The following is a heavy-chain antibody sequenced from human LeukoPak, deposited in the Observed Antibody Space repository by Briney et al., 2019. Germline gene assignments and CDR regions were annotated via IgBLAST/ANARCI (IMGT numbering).Heavy chain of an antibody. CDR3: ARGQQLDY. J-gene: IGHJ4*02. CDR1: GFILRSYS. Sequence: PGGSLRLSCAASGFILRSYSVSWVRQAPGKGLERVAFRSSSGNYIYYADSVKGRFIISRDNAKSSLDLQLNSLRAEDTALYYCARGQQLDYWGQGILVTVSS. CDR2: RSSSGNYI. D-gene: IGHD6-13*01. V-gene: IGHV3-21*01.